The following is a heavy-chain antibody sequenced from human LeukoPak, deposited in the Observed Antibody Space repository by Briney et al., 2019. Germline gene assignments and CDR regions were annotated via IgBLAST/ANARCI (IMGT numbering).Heavy chain of an antibody. CDR2: MYHGGST. CDR3: ARAAAFLDFDY. D-gene: IGHD6-25*01. J-gene: IGHJ4*02. Sequence: SETLSLTCAVSGGSISSGGFSWSWIRQPPGKGLEWIGYMYHGGSTYYNPSLESRVTISVDRSKNQFSLKLSSVTAADTAVYYCARAAAFLDFDYWGQGTLVTVSS. V-gene: IGHV4-30-2*01. CDR1: GGSISSGGFS.